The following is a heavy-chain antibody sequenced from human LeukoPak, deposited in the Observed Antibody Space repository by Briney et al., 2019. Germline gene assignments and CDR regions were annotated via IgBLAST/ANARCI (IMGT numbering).Heavy chain of an antibody. CDR2: ISWNSDTI. V-gene: IGHV3-9*01. J-gene: IGHJ3*02. CDR1: GFTFDDYA. CDR3: AKRQGRDAYMGALDI. Sequence: PSGGSLRLSCAASGFTFDDYAMHWVRQAPGKGLEWVSGISWNSDTIVYADSVKGRFTISRDNAKNSLYLQMNSLRPEDTALYYCAKRQGRDAYMGALDIWGQGTMVTVSS. D-gene: IGHD2-2*01.